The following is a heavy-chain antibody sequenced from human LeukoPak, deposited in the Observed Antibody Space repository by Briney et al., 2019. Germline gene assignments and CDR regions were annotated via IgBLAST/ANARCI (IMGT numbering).Heavy chain of an antibody. CDR1: GFTFSSYG. D-gene: IGHD4-11*01. V-gene: IGHV3-30*03. CDR3: ARDDLTTKAHYYMDV. Sequence: GRSLRLSCAASGFTFSSYGMHWVRQAPGKGLEWVAVISYDGSNKYYADSVKGRFTISRDNSKNTLYLQMNSLRAEDTAVYYCARDDLTTKAHYYMDVWGKGTTVTVSS. CDR2: ISYDGSNK. J-gene: IGHJ6*03.